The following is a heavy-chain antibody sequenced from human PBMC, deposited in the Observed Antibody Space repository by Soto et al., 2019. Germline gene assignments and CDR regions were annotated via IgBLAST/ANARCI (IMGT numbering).Heavy chain of an antibody. CDR1: GFTFSSYD. J-gene: IGHJ4*02. Sequence: GGSLRLSCAASGFTFSSYDMHWVRQATRKGLEWVSGIVTAGDTYYPCSVKGRFTITRENAKNSLYLQMKSLRGGDAAVYYCARATGDPSYSFANGGQGTLVTVSS. CDR2: IVTAGDT. D-gene: IGHD3-16*01. CDR3: ARATGDPSYSFAN. V-gene: IGHV3-13*01.